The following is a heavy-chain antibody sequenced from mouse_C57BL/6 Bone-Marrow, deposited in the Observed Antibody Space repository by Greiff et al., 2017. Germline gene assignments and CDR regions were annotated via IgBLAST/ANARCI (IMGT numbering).Heavy chain of an antibody. Sequence: EVMLVESEGGLVQPGSSMKLSCTASGFTFSDYYMAWVRQVPEKGLEWVANINYDGSSTYYLDSLKSRFIISRDNAKNILYLQMSSLKSEDTATYYCARVLDYWGQGTTLTVSS. CDR3: ARVLDY. CDR2: INYDGSST. J-gene: IGHJ2*01. CDR1: GFTFSDYY. V-gene: IGHV5-16*01.